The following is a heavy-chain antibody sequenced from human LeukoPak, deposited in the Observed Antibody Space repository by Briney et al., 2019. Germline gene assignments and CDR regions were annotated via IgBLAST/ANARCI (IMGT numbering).Heavy chain of an antibody. Sequence: PGGSLRLSCAASGFTFSGYGMYWVRQAPRKGLEWVAGIYGGGGVIKYADSVKGRFTISRDNYEDILYLQMDSLRVEDTAMYYCAKDRVPDSGYDIDYWGQGTLVTVSS. CDR1: GFTFSGYG. V-gene: IGHV3-23*03. D-gene: IGHD5-12*01. J-gene: IGHJ4*02. CDR3: AKDRVPDSGYDIDY. CDR2: IYGGGGVI.